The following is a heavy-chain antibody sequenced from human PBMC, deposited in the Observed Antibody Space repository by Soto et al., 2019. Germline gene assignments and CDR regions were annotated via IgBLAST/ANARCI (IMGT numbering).Heavy chain of an antibody. CDR1: GGSVSSGSYY. D-gene: IGHD5-18*01. CDR3: APIHITPPVDS. J-gene: IGHJ4*02. CDR2: IFHSGTT. V-gene: IGHV4-61*01. Sequence: QVQLQESGPGLAKPSETLSLTCSVSGGSVSSGSYYWSWIRQSSGKELEWIGNIFHSGTTNYSPSLRNRVPMSIHTHPNMFSLKLTSLTPADSAAYYCAPIHITPPVDSWGQGPLVSVSS.